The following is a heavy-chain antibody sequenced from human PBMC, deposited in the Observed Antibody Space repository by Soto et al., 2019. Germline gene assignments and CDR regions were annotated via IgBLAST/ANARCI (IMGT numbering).Heavy chain of an antibody. CDR3: ATSYGNAWNTY. Sequence: SETLSLTCTVSGGSISGGVHSWSWIRQPPGKGLEWIGHIFDSGSTYYNPSLKSRLTISVDRSKNQFTLRLTSVTVADTAVYCCATSYGNAWNTYWGQGTQVTVSS. CDR2: IFDSGST. J-gene: IGHJ4*02. V-gene: IGHV4-30-4*02. D-gene: IGHD1-1*01. CDR1: GGSISGGVHS.